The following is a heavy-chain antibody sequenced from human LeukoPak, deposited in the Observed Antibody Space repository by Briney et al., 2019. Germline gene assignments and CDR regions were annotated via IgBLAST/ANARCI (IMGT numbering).Heavy chain of an antibody. Sequence: GASVKVSCKASGYTFIGYYMHWVRQAPEQGLEWMGWINPNSGGTNHAQKFQGRVTMTRDTSISTAYMELSRLRSDDTAVYYCARGPTMGITSDYWGQGTLVTVSS. CDR3: ARGPTMGITSDY. J-gene: IGHJ4*02. V-gene: IGHV1-2*02. D-gene: IGHD3-16*01. CDR2: INPNSGGT. CDR1: GYTFIGYY.